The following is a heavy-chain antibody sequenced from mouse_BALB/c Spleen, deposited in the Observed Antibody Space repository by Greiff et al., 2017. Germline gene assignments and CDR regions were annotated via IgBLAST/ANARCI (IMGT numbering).Heavy chain of an antibody. CDR1: GFSLTSYG. CDR2: IWAGGST. J-gene: IGHJ4*01. CDR3: ASPRYGRAMGY. D-gene: IGHD2-14*01. V-gene: IGHV2-9*02. Sequence: QVQLKQSGPGLVEPSQSLSITCTVSGFSLTSYGVHWVRQPPGKGLEWLGVIWAGGSTNYNSALMSRLSISKDNSKSQVFLKMNSLQTDDTAMYYCASPRYGRAMGYWGQGTSVTVSS.